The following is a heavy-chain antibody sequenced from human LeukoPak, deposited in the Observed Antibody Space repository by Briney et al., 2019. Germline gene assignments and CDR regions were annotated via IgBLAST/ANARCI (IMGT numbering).Heavy chain of an antibody. V-gene: IGHV4-39*01. CDR3: ARDGYSYGPTWLDY. Sequence: SETLSLTCTVSGGSISSSSYYWGWIRQPPGKGLEWTGSIYCSGSTYYNPSLKSRVTISVDTSKNQFSLKLSSVTAADTAVYYCARDGYSYGPTWLDYWGQGTLVTVSS. D-gene: IGHD5-18*01. CDR2: IYCSGST. CDR1: GGSISSSSYY. J-gene: IGHJ4*02.